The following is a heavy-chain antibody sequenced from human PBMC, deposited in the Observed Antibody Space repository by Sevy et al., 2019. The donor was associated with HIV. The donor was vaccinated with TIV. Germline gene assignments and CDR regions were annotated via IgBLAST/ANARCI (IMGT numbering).Heavy chain of an antibody. V-gene: IGHV3-30*18. CDR1: GFTFGTFG. J-gene: IGHJ6*02. D-gene: IGHD2-2*02. CDR2: ISYDGSSK. CDR3: AKDYPGYNGMDV. Sequence: GGSLRLSCAASGFTFGTFGMHWVRQAPGKGLEWVAVISYDGSSKYYGDSVKGRFIISRDNSKNTLYLQMSSLRPEDTAMYYCAKDYPGYNGMDVWGQGTTVTVSS.